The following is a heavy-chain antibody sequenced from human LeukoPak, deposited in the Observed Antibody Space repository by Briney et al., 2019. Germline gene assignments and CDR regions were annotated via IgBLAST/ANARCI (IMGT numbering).Heavy chain of an antibody. D-gene: IGHD3-10*01. CDR2: MKQDGSEI. CDR1: GFTFSSYW. J-gene: IGHJ4*02. Sequence: GGSLRLSCVASGFTFSSYWMSWVRQAPGKGLEWVANMKQDGSEIYYVDSVKGRFTISRDNAKNSLYLQMNSLRADDTAMYYCARDRGYYGSGSYYPFDYWGQGTLVTVSS. V-gene: IGHV3-7*01. CDR3: ARDRGYYGSGSYYPFDY.